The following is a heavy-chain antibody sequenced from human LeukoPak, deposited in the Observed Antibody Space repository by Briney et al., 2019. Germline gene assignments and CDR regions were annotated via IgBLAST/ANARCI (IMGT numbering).Heavy chain of an antibody. J-gene: IGHJ4*02. V-gene: IGHV3-30*18. Sequence: GGSLRLSCAASGFTFSSYGMHWVRQAPGKGLEWVAVISYDGSNKYYADSVKGRFTISRDNSKNTLYLQMNRLRAEDTAVYYCAKDAYYGSGSYYRGADYWGQGTLVTVSS. CDR1: GFTFSSYG. D-gene: IGHD3-10*01. CDR3: AKDAYYGSGSYYRGADY. CDR2: ISYDGSNK.